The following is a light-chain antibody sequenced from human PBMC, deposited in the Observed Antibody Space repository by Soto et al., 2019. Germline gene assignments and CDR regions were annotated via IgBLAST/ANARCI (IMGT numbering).Light chain of an antibody. J-gene: IGLJ1*01. V-gene: IGLV2-14*03. CDR1: SSDAGGYNF. Sequence: QSVLAQPASVFGSPGQSITISCTGTSSDAGGYNFVSWYQRHPGKAPKLMIYEVSNRPSGVSNRFSGSKSGNTASLTISGLQPEDEADYYCSSYTTSSTVVFGTGTKVTVL. CDR3: SSYTTSSTVV. CDR2: EVS.